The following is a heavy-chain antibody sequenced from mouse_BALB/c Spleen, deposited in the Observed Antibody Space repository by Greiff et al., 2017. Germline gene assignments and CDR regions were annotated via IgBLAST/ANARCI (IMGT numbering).Heavy chain of an antibody. D-gene: IGHD3-1*01. J-gene: IGHJ1*01. V-gene: IGHV3-6*02. CDR1: GYSITSGYY. CDR2: ISYDGSN. Sequence: ESGPGLVKPSQSLSLTCSVTGYSITSGYYWNWIRQFPGNKLEWMGYISYDGSNNYNPSLKNRISITRDTSKNQFFLKLNSVTTEDTATYYCASGGTQGWYFDVWGAGTTVTVSS. CDR3: ASGGTQGWYFDV.